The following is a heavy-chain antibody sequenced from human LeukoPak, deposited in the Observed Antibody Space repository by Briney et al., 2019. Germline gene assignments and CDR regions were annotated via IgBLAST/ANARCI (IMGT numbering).Heavy chain of an antibody. J-gene: IGHJ4*02. CDR1: GFIFSSRW. CDR3: ATLKDAVTTFDN. Sequence: GGSLRLSCAASGFIFSSRWMSWVRQAPGKGVEWVTSINQGGNDKRHADSVKGRFTISRDNAKNSLSLQLNSPTAEDTAMYYCATLKDAVTTFDNWGQGTLVTVSS. D-gene: IGHD4-17*01. V-gene: IGHV3-7*01. CDR2: INQGGNDK.